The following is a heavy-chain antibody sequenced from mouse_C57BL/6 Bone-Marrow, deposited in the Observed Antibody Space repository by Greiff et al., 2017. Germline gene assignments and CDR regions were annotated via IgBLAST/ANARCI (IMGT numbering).Heavy chain of an antibody. Sequence: QVQLQQPGAELVRPGTSVKLSCKASGYTFTSYWMLWVKQRPGQGLEWIGVIDPSDSYTNYNQKFKGKATLTVDTSSSTAYMQLSSLTSEDSAVYYCAIYGNVFAYWGQGTLVTVSA. D-gene: IGHD2-1*01. CDR2: IDPSDSYT. V-gene: IGHV1-59*01. CDR1: GYTFTSYW. CDR3: AIYGNVFAY. J-gene: IGHJ3*01.